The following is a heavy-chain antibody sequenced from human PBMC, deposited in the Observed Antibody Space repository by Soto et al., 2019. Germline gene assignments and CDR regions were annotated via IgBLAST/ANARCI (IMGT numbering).Heavy chain of an antibody. D-gene: IGHD3-22*01. CDR1: GFSLSTSGVG. J-gene: IGHJ4*02. CDR2: IYWDDDK. CDR3: AHSSTGYDSSGYYYGNFDY. V-gene: IGHV2-5*02. Sequence: QITLKESGPTLVKPTQTLTLTCTFSGFSLSTSGVGVGWIRQPPGKALEWLALIYWDDDKRYSPSLKSRLTITKDTSKNQVVLTMTNMDPVDTATYYCAHSSTGYDSSGYYYGNFDYWGQGTLVTVSS.